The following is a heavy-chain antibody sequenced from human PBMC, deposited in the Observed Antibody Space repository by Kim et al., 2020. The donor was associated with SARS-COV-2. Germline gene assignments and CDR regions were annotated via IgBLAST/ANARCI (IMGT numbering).Heavy chain of an antibody. D-gene: IGHD5-12*01. CDR1: GFTFSSYA. Sequence: GGSLRLSCAASGFTFSSYAMHWVRQAPGKGLEWVAVIWYDGSNKYYADSVKGRFTISRDNSKNTLYLQMNSLRAEDTAVYYCAKDIVATDGGWFDPWGQGTLVTVSS. CDR2: IWYDGSNK. V-gene: IGHV3-33*06. J-gene: IGHJ5*02. CDR3: AKDIVATDGGWFDP.